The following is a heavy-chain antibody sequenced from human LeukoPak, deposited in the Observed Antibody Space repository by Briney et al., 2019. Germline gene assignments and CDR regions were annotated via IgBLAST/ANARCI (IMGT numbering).Heavy chain of an antibody. CDR3: AKGYCSSTSCYTDY. V-gene: IGHV3-23*01. CDR2: ISGNGVTT. D-gene: IGHD2-2*02. Sequence: PGGSLRLSCAASGFTFSSYAMSWVRQAPGKGLEWVSAISGNGVTTYYADPVKGRFTISRDNSKNTVYLQMNSLRAEDTAVYYCAKGYCSSTSCYTDYWGQGTLVTVSS. J-gene: IGHJ4*02. CDR1: GFTFSSYA.